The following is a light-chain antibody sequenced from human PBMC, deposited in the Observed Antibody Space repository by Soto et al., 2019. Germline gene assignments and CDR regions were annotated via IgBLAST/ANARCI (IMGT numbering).Light chain of an antibody. CDR3: QHSTTWT. Sequence: DIQMTQSPSSLSASVGYRVTITCRASQGISTYLKWYQQKPGKAPKLLIYAASSLQSGVTSRFSGSGSETDFTLTISSLQPEDFATYSCQHSTTWTFGQGTKVDIK. J-gene: IGKJ1*01. CDR1: QGISTY. CDR2: AAS. V-gene: IGKV1-39*01.